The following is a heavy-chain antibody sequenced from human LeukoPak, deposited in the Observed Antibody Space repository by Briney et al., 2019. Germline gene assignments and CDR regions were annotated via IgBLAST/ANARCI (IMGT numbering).Heavy chain of an antibody. V-gene: IGHV3-64*01. CDR1: GFTFSSYA. Sequence: GGSLRLSCAASGFTFSSYAMHWVRQAPGKGLEYGSAISSNGGSTYYANSVKGRFTISRDNSKNTLYLQMGSLRAEDMAVYYCARDSVSSWYSGLNWFDPWGQGTLVTVSS. D-gene: IGHD6-13*01. CDR3: ARDSVSSWYSGLNWFDP. J-gene: IGHJ5*02. CDR2: ISSNGGST.